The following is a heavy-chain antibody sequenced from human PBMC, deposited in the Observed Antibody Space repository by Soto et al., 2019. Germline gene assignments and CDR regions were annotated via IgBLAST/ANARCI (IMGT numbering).Heavy chain of an antibody. CDR3: ARVGPIAAAGTYYYYYMDV. J-gene: IGHJ6*03. Sequence: GGSLRLSCAASGFTFSSYSMNWVRQAPGKGLEWVSYISSSSSTIYYADSVKGRFTISRDNAKNSLYLQMNSLRAEDTAVYYCARVGPIAAAGTYYYYYMDVWGKGTTVTVSS. V-gene: IGHV3-48*01. CDR1: GFTFSSYS. CDR2: ISSSSSTI. D-gene: IGHD6-13*01.